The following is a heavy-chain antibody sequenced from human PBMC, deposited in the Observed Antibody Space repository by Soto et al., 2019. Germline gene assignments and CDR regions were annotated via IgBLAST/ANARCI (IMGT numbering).Heavy chain of an antibody. D-gene: IGHD2-2*01. J-gene: IGHJ4*02. CDR3: ARGPRGLYHHDY. Sequence: GGSLRLSCAASGFTYSGDWMHWVRQAAGKGLVWVSRINMDGSSTNYADSVKGRFTISRDNAKNTLYLQMNSLRVDDTAVYYCARGPRGLYHHDYWGQGALVTVSS. V-gene: IGHV3-74*01. CDR1: GFTYSGDW. CDR2: INMDGSST.